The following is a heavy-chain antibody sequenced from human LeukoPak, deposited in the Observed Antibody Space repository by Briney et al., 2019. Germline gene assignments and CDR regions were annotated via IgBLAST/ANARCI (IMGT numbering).Heavy chain of an antibody. CDR1: GVAISRGGYA. J-gene: IGHJ4*02. CDR2: IYHSGTT. CDR3: ARSDSSSWCFDY. Sequence: SETLSLTCAVSGVAISRGGYAWNWIRQPPGKGLEWIAYIYHSGTTYYNPSLKSRVTMSVDTSKNQFSLKLNSVTAADTAVYYCARSDSSSWCFDYWGQGTLVTVSS. D-gene: IGHD6-13*01. V-gene: IGHV4-30-2*01.